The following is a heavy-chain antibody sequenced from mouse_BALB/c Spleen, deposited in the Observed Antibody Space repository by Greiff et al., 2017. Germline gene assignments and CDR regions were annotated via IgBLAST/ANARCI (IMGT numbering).Heavy chain of an antibody. D-gene: IGHD3-1*01. V-gene: IGHV3-2*02. J-gene: IGHJ4*01. CDR2: ISYSGST. CDR1: GYSITSDYA. Sequence: EVKLQESGPGLVKPSQSLSLTCTVTGYSITSDYAWNWIRQFPGNKLEWMGYISYSGSTSYNPSLKSRISITRDTSKNQFFLQLNSVTTEDTATYYCARSDYSSYYAMDYWGQGTSVTVSS. CDR3: ARSDYSSYYAMDY.